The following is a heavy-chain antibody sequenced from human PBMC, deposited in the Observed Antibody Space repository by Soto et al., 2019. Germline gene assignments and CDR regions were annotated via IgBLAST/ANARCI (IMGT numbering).Heavy chain of an antibody. CDR2: IKQDGSAK. V-gene: IGHV3-7*01. CDR3: ARLAYYRISDTYFYGGFDS. Sequence: PXGSLILSCAASGVSFSSYWMSWVRQAPGKGLEWVANIKQDGSAKYYVESVEGRFTISRDNARNSAFLQMDSLRPEDTAVYYCARLAYYRISDTYFYGGFDSWGQGTPVTVSS. CDR1: GVSFSSYW. J-gene: IGHJ4*02. D-gene: IGHD3-9*01.